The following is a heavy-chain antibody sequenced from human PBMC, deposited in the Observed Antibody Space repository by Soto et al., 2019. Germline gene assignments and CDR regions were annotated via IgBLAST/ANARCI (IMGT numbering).Heavy chain of an antibody. D-gene: IGHD2-15*01. J-gene: IGHJ5*02. CDR1: GDSVSSYRAA. CDR2: TYYRSKWYN. Sequence: SQTLSLTCAISGDSVSSYRAAWNWIMQSPPRDLEWLGRTYYRSKWYNDYAVSVKSRITINPDTSKNQLSLQLHCVTPEETAVYYCARAYCSSGSRWVWANWSDPWGKGTLGTVTS. CDR3: ARAYCSSGSRWVWANWSDP. V-gene: IGHV6-1*01.